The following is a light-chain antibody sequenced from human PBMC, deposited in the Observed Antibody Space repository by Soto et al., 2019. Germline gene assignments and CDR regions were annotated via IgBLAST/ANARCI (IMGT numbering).Light chain of an antibody. CDR3: ATWDDSLKGAV. Sequence: QSILTQPPSASATPGRRVIISCSGSSSNIGSNYVHWYHQLPGAAPKLLIFWNDKRASGVPDRFSGSKSGTSASLAISGLRSDDEADYFCATWDDSLKGAVFGGGTKLTVL. CDR1: SSNIGSNY. J-gene: IGLJ2*01. V-gene: IGLV1-47*01. CDR2: WND.